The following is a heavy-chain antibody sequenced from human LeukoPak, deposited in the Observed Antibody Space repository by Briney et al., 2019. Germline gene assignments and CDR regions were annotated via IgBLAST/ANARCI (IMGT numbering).Heavy chain of an antibody. CDR2: VRNVGSNK. V-gene: IGHV3-30*02. CDR1: GFTFSSYG. CDR3: AKGPSGNQFDP. D-gene: IGHD1-26*01. Sequence: GRSLRLSCAAAGFTFSSYGMHWVRPAPGKGLGWVAFVRNVGSNKYYADSVKGRFTISRDNSKNTLYLQMNSLRPEDTAMYYCAKGPSGNQFDPGGQGTLVTVSS. J-gene: IGHJ5*02.